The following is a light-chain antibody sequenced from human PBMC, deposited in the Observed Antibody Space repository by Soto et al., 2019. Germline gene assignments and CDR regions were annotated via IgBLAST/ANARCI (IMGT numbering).Light chain of an antibody. CDR1: QGIRND. J-gene: IGKJ1*01. Sequence: DIQMTPSPSSLSAPVGDRVTITCRASQGIRNDLGWYQQKPGKAPKLLIYAASSLQSGVPSRSSGRGSGTEFTLTISSLQPEDCATYYCQQSYNTPWTFGQGTKVDIK. CDR3: QQSYNTPWT. CDR2: AAS. V-gene: IGKV1-39*01.